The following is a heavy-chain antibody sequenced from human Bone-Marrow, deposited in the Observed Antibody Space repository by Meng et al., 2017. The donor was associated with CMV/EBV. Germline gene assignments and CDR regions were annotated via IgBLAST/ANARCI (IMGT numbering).Heavy chain of an antibody. J-gene: IGHJ4*02. Sequence: GESLKISCAASGFTFSGYAMSWVRQTPGKGLEWVSVTYSGDSGTYYADSVKGRFTISRDNSKNTLYLQMTSLRAEDTAVYYCGKDGLTIFGVAADYWGQGTLVTVSS. D-gene: IGHD3-3*01. CDR3: GKDGLTIFGVAADY. V-gene: IGHV3-23*03. CDR1: GFTFSGYA. CDR2: TYSGDSGT.